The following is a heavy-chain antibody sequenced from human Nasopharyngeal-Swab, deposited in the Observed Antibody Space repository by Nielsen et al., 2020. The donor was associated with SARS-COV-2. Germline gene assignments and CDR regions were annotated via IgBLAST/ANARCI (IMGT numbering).Heavy chain of an antibody. Sequence: GGSLRLSCAASGFTFSSHAMSWVRQAPGKGLEWVAGISGSGGNTYYTDSVKGRFTISRDNAKSSLYLQMNSLRAEDTAVYYCATAFGVTMISPCNYWGQGTLVTVSS. V-gene: IGHV3-23*01. CDR2: ISGSGGNT. CDR1: GFTFSSHA. J-gene: IGHJ4*02. CDR3: ATAFGVTMISPCNY. D-gene: IGHD3-22*01.